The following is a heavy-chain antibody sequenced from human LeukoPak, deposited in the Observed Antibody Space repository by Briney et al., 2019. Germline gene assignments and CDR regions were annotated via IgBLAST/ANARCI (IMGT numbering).Heavy chain of an antibody. Sequence: SVKVSRKASGGTFSSYAISWVRQAPGQGLEWMGGIIPIFGTANYAQKFKGRVTITADKSTSTAYMELSSLRSEDTAVYYCASPFDSGYDSSFDYWGQGTLVTVSS. J-gene: IGHJ4*02. CDR1: GGTFSSYA. V-gene: IGHV1-69*06. CDR2: IIPIFGTA. D-gene: IGHD5-12*01. CDR3: ASPFDSGYDSSFDY.